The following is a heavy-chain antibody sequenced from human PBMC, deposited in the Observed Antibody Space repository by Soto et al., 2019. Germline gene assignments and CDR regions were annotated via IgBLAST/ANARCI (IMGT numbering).Heavy chain of an antibody. CDR2: IYYSGST. Sequence: PSETLSLTCTVSGGSISSYYWSWIRQPPGKGLEWIGYIYYSGSTNYNPSLKSRVTISVDTSKNQFSLKLSSVTAADTAVYYCASQRSGRGTLFQHWGQGTLVTVSS. D-gene: IGHD3-16*01. CDR3: ASQRSGRGTLFQH. J-gene: IGHJ1*01. V-gene: IGHV4-59*01. CDR1: GGSISSYY.